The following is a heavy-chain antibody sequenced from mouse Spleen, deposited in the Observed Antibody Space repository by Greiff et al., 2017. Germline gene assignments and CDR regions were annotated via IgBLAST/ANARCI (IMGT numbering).Heavy chain of an antibody. V-gene: IGHV1-50*01. CDR2: IDPSDSYT. Sequence: VQLQQPGAELVKPGASVKLSCKASGYTFTSYWMQWVKQRPGQGLEWIGEIDPSDSYTNYNQKFKGKATLTVDTSSSTAYMQLSSLTSEDSAVYYCARRGQLRLLYDYWGQGTTLTVSS. CDR3: ARRGQLRLLYDY. J-gene: IGHJ2*01. D-gene: IGHD3-2*02. CDR1: GYTFTSYW.